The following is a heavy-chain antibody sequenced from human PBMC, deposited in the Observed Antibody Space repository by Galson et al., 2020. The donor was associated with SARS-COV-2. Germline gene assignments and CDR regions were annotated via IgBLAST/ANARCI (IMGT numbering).Heavy chain of an antibody. V-gene: IGHV3-23*01. Sequence: GGSLRLSCAASGFTFSSYAMSWVRQAPGKGLEWVSAISGSGGSTYYADSVKGRFTISRDNSKNTLYLQMNSLRAEDTAVYYCAKDRGDFWSGYYSGYYYYYGMDVWGQGTTVTVAS. CDR1: GFTFSSYA. J-gene: IGHJ6*02. D-gene: IGHD3-3*01. CDR2: ISGSGGST. CDR3: AKDRGDFWSGYYSGYYYYYGMDV.